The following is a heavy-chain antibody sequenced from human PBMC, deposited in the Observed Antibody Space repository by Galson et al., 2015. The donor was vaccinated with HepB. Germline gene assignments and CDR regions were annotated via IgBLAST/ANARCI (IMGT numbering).Heavy chain of an antibody. CDR3: TRVAHLGRGMNV. CDR2: TYYRSKWYS. V-gene: IGHV6-1*01. D-gene: IGHD3-10*01. J-gene: IGHJ6*02. Sequence: CAISGDSASRDTVGWNWIRQSPSRGLEWLGRTYYRSKWYSDYAISVKSRIIINADSSTNQFFLQLNSVIPEDTAVYYCTRVAHLGRGMNVWGQGTTVTV. CDR1: GDSASRDTVG.